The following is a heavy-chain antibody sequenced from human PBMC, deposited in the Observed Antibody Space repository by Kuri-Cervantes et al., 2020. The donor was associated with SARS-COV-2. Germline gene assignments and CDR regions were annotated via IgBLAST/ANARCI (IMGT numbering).Heavy chain of an antibody. CDR1: GYTFTSYY. CDR3: ARVGRGGDWYFDL. V-gene: IGHV1-46*01. Sequence: ASVKVSCRASGYTFTSYYMHWVRQAPGQGLEWMGIINPSGGSTSYAQKFQGRVTMTRDTSTSTVYMELSSLRSEDTAVYYCARVGRGGDWYFDLWGRGTLVTVSS. D-gene: IGHD2-15*01. J-gene: IGHJ2*01. CDR2: INPSGGST.